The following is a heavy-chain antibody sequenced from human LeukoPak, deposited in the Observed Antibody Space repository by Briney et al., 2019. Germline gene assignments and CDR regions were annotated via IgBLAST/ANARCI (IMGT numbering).Heavy chain of an antibody. D-gene: IGHD2-2*01. CDR3: ATGYCSSTSCYVVAFDI. J-gene: IGHJ3*02. Sequence: ASVKVSCKASGGTFSSYAISWVRQAPGQGLEWMGGIIPIFGTANYAQKFQGRVTITADESTSTAYMELSSLRSEDTAVYYCATGYCSSTSCYVVAFDIWGQGTMVTVSS. CDR2: IIPIFGTA. V-gene: IGHV1-69*13. CDR1: GGTFSSYA.